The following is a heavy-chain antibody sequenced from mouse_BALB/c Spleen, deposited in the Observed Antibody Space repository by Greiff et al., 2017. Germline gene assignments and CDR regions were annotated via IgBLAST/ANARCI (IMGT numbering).Heavy chain of an antibody. CDR3: ARTTMIKNFDV. V-gene: IGHV1-54*01. D-gene: IGHD2-4*01. CDR2: INPGSGGT. Sequence: QVQLKESGAELVRPGTSVKVSCKASGYAFTNYLIEWVKQRPGQGLEWIGVINPGSGGTNYNEKFKGKATLTADKSSSTAYMQLSSLTSDDSAVYFCARTTMIKNFDVWGAGTTVTVAS. CDR1: GYAFTNYL. J-gene: IGHJ1*01.